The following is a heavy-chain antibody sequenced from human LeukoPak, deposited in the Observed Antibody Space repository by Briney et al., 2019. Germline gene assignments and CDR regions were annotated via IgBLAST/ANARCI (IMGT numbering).Heavy chain of an antibody. D-gene: IGHD1-1*01. CDR3: ATSSWNDGDGVFDH. V-gene: IGHV3-7*01. Sequence: TGGSLRLSCAASGLTFSSYWMTWVRQAPGKGLEWVANIKQDGSERYYVYSVKGRFTISRDNAKNSLYLQMNSLRAEDTAVYYCATSSWNDGDGVFDHWGQGTLVTVSS. CDR2: IKQDGSER. J-gene: IGHJ4*02. CDR1: GLTFSSYW.